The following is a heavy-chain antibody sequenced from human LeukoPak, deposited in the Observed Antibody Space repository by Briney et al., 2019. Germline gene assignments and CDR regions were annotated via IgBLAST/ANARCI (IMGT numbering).Heavy chain of an antibody. CDR1: GFTFSDYY. Sequence: GGSLRLSCAASGFTFSDYYMSWIRQAPGKGLEWVSYISSSSSYTNYAGSVKGRFTISRDNAKNSLYLQMNSLRAEDTAVYYCARELGDGSGSSDYWGQGTLVTVSS. CDR3: ARELGDGSGSSDY. V-gene: IGHV3-11*05. D-gene: IGHD3-10*01. J-gene: IGHJ4*02. CDR2: ISSSSSYT.